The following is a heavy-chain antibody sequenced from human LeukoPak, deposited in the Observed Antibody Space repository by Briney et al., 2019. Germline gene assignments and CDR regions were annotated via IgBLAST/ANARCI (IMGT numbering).Heavy chain of an antibody. CDR2: IYYSGST. V-gene: IGHV4-39*01. D-gene: IGHD4-17*01. J-gene: IGHJ4*02. CDR3: ARPIDYAGPLDY. CDR1: GGSISSSSYY. Sequence: KPAETLSLTRTLSGGSISSSSYYWGWTRQPPGKGLEWIGSIYYSGSTYYNPSLKSRVTISVDTSKNQFSLKLSSVTAADTAVYYCARPIDYAGPLDYWGQGTLVTVSS.